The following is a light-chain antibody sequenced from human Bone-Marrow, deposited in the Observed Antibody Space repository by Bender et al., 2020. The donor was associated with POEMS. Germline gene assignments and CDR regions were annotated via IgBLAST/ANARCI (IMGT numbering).Light chain of an antibody. V-gene: IGLV2-14*01. CDR3: NSYTSSSTLV. J-gene: IGLJ3*02. CDR1: SSDVGGYNY. Sequence: QSALTQPASVSGSPGQSITISCTGTSSDVGGYNYVSWYQQHPGKAPQLMIYAVTNRPSGVSNRFSGSKSGNTASLTISGLQAEDEADYYCNSYTSSSTLVFGGGTKLTVL. CDR2: AVT.